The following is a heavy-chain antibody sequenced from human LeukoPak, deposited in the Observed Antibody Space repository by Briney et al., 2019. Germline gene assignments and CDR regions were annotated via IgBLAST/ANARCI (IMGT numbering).Heavy chain of an antibody. CDR2: IYYTGST. J-gene: IGHJ4*02. D-gene: IGHD4-23*01. V-gene: IGHV4-31*03. CDR1: GGSINFGAYY. Sequence: PSETLSLTCTVSGGSINFGAYYWSCVRQHPGKGLEWIGYIYYTGSTYYNPSLKSRVIMSLDTSKNQFSLKLSSVTAADTAVYYCARWAPSDYGGYSGIDYWGQGTLVTVSS. CDR3: ARWAPSDYGGYSGIDY.